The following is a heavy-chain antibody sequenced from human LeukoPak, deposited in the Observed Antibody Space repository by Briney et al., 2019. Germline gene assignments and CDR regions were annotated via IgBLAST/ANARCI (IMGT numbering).Heavy chain of an antibody. CDR2: ISGSGGST. V-gene: IGHV3-23*01. D-gene: IGHD2-21*02. CDR3: AKDRAYCGGDCYTFFDY. J-gene: IGHJ4*02. CDR1: GFTFSSYA. Sequence: GGSLRLSCAASGFTFSSYAMSWVRRAPGKGLEWVSAISGSGGSTYYADSVKGRFTISRDNSKNTLYLQMNSLRAEDTAVYYCAKDRAYCGGDCYTFFDYWGQGTLVTVSS.